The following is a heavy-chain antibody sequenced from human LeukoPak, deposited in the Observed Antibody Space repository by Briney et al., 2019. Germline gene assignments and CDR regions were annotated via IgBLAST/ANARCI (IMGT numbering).Heavy chain of an antibody. CDR3: ARDHSGYFDY. Sequence: GASVKVSCKASGYTFTSYAISWVRQAPGQGLEWMGRISPIFGTIKNAQKFQGRVTITTDESTSTTYMELSSLRSEDTAVYYCARDHSGYFDYWGQGTLVTVSP. CDR2: ISPIFGTI. V-gene: IGHV1-69*05. CDR1: GYTFTSYA. D-gene: IGHD1-26*01. J-gene: IGHJ4*02.